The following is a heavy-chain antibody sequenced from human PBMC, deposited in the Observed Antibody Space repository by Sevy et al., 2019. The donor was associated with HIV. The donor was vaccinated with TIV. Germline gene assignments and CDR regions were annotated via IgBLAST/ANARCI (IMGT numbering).Heavy chain of an antibody. Sequence: SETLSLTCTVSRGSISAYYWSWIRQPPGKALEYIGYVYYTGSTNYNPSLKSRVTISVDTSKNQFSLRLNSVTAADTAVYYCARAPPVVVVPGAPSWFDPWGQGTLVTVSS. CDR2: VYYTGST. J-gene: IGHJ5*02. V-gene: IGHV4-59*12. D-gene: IGHD2-2*01. CDR3: ARAPPVVVVPGAPSWFDP. CDR1: RGSISAYY.